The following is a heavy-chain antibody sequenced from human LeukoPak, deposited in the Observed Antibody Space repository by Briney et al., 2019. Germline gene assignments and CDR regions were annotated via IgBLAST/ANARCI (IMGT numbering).Heavy chain of an antibody. V-gene: IGHV4-4*07. CDR3: AREQSSGWYRPFDY. CDR1: GGSISSYY. Sequence: SDTLSLTCTVSGGSISSYYWSWIRQPAGKGLEWIGRIYSSESTNYNPSLKSRVTMSVDTSRNQFSLKLTSVTAADTAVYYCAREQSSGWYRPFDYWGQGTLVTVSS. CDR2: IYSSEST. J-gene: IGHJ4*02. D-gene: IGHD6-19*01.